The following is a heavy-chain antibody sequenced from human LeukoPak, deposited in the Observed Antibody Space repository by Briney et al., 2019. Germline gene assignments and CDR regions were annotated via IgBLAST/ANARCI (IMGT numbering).Heavy chain of an antibody. CDR3: ARVPQGSSWPYYFDY. V-gene: IGHV1-69*04. Sequence: SVNVSCTASGGTFSTYAISWVRQAPGQGLEWVGRIVPILGTANYAQNFQGRVTITADRSTTTAYMELSSLRSEDTAVYYCARVPQGSSWPYYFDYWGQGTLVTVSS. J-gene: IGHJ4*02. D-gene: IGHD6-13*01. CDR1: GGTFSTYA. CDR2: IVPILGTA.